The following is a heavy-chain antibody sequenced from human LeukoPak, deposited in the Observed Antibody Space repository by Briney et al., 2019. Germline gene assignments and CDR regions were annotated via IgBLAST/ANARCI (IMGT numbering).Heavy chain of an antibody. V-gene: IGHV4-34*01. J-gene: IGHJ4*02. D-gene: IGHD4-17*01. CDR3: ARGDYGDLPFDY. CDR2: INHSGST. CDR1: GGSFSGYY. Sequence: NPSETLSLTCAVYGGSFSGYYWSWIRQPPGKGLEWIGEINHSGSTNYNPSLKSRVTISVDTSKNQFSLKLSSVTAADTAVYYCARGDYGDLPFDYWGQGTLVTVSS.